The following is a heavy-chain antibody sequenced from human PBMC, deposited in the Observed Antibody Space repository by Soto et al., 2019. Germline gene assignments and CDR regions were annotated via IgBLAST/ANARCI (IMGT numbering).Heavy chain of an antibody. CDR2: INPNSGAT. CDR3: ARAWVGCSGGSCYSGPEYHFDY. Sequence: QVHLVQSGAEVKKPGASVKVSCKASGYTFTDYYMHWVRQAPGQGLEWMGWINPNSGATRYAQKFQGWVTVTRDTSISTAYMELRRLRSDDTAVYYCARAWVGCSGGSCYSGPEYHFDYWGQGTLVTVSS. CDR1: GYTFTDYY. J-gene: IGHJ4*02. V-gene: IGHV1-2*04. D-gene: IGHD2-15*01.